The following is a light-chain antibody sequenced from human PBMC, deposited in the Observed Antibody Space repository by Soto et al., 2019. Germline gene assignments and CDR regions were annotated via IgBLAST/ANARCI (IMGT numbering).Light chain of an antibody. CDR3: HQRQSWPRT. Sequence: EIVLTQSPATLSAFPGGRVTLSCRASQALNTRLAWYQHKPGQAPRLLIYLTSNRAAGVPSRFSAWGSETDFTLTISDVQHEDFAVYYCHQRQSWPRTFGQGTKVDIK. CDR2: LTS. V-gene: IGKV3-11*01. J-gene: IGKJ1*01. CDR1: QALNTR.